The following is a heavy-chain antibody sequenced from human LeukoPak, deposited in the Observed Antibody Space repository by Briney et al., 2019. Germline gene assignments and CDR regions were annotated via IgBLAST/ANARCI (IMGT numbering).Heavy chain of an antibody. CDR1: GFTFSSSA. D-gene: IGHD2/OR15-2a*01. Sequence: PGGSLRLSCAAPGFTFSSSAMSWVRQAPGKGLEWVSAISSSGGSTYYADSVKGRFTISRDNSRSTVYLQMSSLRAEDTAVYYCALLPFPLLGAFDIWGQGTMVTVSS. V-gene: IGHV3-23*01. CDR3: ALLPFPLLGAFDI. CDR2: ISSSGGST. J-gene: IGHJ3*02.